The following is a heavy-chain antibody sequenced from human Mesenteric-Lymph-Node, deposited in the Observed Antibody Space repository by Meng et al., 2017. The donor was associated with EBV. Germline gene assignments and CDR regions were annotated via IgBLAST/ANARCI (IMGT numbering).Heavy chain of an antibody. Sequence: QLHLQQSGPGLVRPSQPLSLTFTVSGASINNTISYWGWIRQPPGKGLEWIGTMFYSGSTYYNSSLKSRLTMSVDTSKNHFSLKVRSVTAADTAVYYCARGDLGETYFDYWGQGTLVTVSS. CDR2: MFYSGST. CDR1: GASINNTISY. V-gene: IGHV4-39*07. CDR3: ARGDLGETYFDY. J-gene: IGHJ4*02. D-gene: IGHD2-21*02.